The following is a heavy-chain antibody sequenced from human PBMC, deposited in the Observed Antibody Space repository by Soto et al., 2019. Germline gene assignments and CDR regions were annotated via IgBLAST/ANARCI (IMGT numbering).Heavy chain of an antibody. J-gene: IGHJ5*02. V-gene: IGHV1-18*01. CDR1: GYAFSTYG. D-gene: IGHD1-26*01. Sequence: QVQLVQSATEVKKPGASVKVSCKASGYAFSTYGISWVPQAPGQGLEWMGWISAYNGNTNYAQKLQDRVTMTTDTSTNTAYMEVRSLRSDDTAVYYCARSSGTSYIWFDPWGQGTLVIVSS. CDR2: ISAYNGNT. CDR3: ARSSGTSYIWFDP.